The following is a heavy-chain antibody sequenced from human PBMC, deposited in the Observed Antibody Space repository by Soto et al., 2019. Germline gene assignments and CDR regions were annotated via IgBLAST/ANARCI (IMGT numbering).Heavy chain of an antibody. CDR1: GGSISSGGYY. J-gene: IGHJ5*02. V-gene: IGHV4-31*03. CDR2: IYYRGST. D-gene: IGHD2-21*01. Sequence: QVQLQESGPGLVKPSQTLSLTCTVSGGSISSGGYYWNWIRQHPGKGLEWIAYIYYRGSTYYNPSLKSRVSISVDASKNHFSLKLTSVTAADTAVYYCARSVVPWGRGTLVTVSS. CDR3: ARSVVP.